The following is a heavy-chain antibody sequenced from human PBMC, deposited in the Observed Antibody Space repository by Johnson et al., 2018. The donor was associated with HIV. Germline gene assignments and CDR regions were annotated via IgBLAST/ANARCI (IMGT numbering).Heavy chain of an antibody. CDR3: AREMGIAAAGTLDAFDI. J-gene: IGHJ3*02. CDR1: GFTFSSYA. V-gene: IGHV3-20*04. Sequence: QLVESGGVVVQPGGSLRLSCAASGFTFSSYAMSWVRQAPGKGLEWVSGINWNGGSTGYADSVKGRFTISRDNAKNSLYLQMNSLRADDTALYYCAREMGIAAAGTLDAFDIWGQGTMVTVSS. CDR2: INWNGGST. D-gene: IGHD6-13*01.